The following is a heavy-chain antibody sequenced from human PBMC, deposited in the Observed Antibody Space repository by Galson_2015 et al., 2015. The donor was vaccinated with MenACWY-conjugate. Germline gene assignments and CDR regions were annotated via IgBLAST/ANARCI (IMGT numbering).Heavy chain of an antibody. V-gene: IGHV3-7*01. J-gene: IGHJ3*02. CDR2: IKEDGSEK. CDR3: AREAECAFDM. Sequence: SLRLSCAASRFSFSRYWMSWVRQAPGKGLEWVAKIKEDGSEKYYVDSVKGRFSISRDNAKNSLYVQMNSLRVEDTGVYYCAREAECAFDMWGQGTMVTVSS. D-gene: IGHD2/OR15-2a*01. CDR1: RFSFSRYW.